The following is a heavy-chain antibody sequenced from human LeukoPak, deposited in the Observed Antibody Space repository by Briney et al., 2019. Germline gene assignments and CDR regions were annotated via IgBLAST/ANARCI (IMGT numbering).Heavy chain of an antibody. CDR2: ISGSGGST. Sequence: GGSLRLSCAASGFTFNSYGMSWVRQAPGKGLEWVSAISGSGGSTYYADSVKGRFTISRDNSKNTLYLQMNSLRAEDTAMYYCARADLSGSYFHPHFLDYWGQGTLVTVSS. D-gene: IGHD1-26*01. CDR3: ARADLSGSYFHPHFLDY. CDR1: GFTFNSYG. V-gene: IGHV3-23*01. J-gene: IGHJ4*02.